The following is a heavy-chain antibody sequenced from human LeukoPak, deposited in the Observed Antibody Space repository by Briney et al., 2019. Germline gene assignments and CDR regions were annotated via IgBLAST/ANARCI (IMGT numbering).Heavy chain of an antibody. V-gene: IGHV3-73*01. D-gene: IGHD2-21*01. CDR2: IRSKSNNYAT. Sequence: GGSLRLSCAASGFTFSGSAMHWVRQASGKGLEWVGRIRSKSNNYATAYAASVNGRFNISRDDAKNMVFLQMNSLKTEDTAVYYCTRLYCGGGYCYYFDYWGQGTLVTVSS. CDR1: GFTFSGSA. J-gene: IGHJ4*02. CDR3: TRLYCGGGYCYYFDY.